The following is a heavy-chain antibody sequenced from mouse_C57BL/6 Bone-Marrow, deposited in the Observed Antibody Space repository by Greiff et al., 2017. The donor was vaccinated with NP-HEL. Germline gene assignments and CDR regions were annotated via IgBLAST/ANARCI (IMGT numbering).Heavy chain of an antibody. J-gene: IGHJ2*01. Sequence: EVQVVESGGGLVKPGGSLKLSCAASGFTFSSYAMSWVRQTPEKRLEWVATISDGGSYTYYPDNVKGRFTISRDNAKNNLYLQMSHLKSEDTAMYYCARDSKGYDYLFDYWGQGTTLTVSS. V-gene: IGHV5-4*01. CDR3: ARDSKGYDYLFDY. D-gene: IGHD2-4*01. CDR1: GFTFSSYA. CDR2: ISDGGSYT.